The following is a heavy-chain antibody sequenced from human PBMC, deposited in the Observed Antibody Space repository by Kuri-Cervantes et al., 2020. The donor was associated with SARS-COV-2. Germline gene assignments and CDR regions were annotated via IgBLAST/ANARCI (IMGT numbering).Heavy chain of an antibody. V-gene: IGHV4-34*01. Sequence: ESLKISCAVYGGSFSGYYWSWIRQPPGKGLEWIGEINHSGSTNYNPSLKSRVTISVDTSKNQFSLKLSSVTAADTAVYYCASPGYSSGWDEYFQHWDQGTLVPSPQ. CDR2: INHSGST. CDR3: ASPGYSSGWDEYFQH. J-gene: IGHJ1*01. D-gene: IGHD6-19*01. CDR1: GGSFSGYY.